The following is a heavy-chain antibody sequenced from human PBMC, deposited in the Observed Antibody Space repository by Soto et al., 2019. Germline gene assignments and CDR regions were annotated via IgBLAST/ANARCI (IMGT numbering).Heavy chain of an antibody. J-gene: IGHJ3*02. D-gene: IGHD4-17*01. V-gene: IGHV3-23*01. CDR3: ARTFGYGDYGAFDI. Sequence: PGGSLRLSCAASGFTFSSYAMSWVRQAPGKGLEWVSAISGSGGSTYYAASVKGRFTISRDNSKNTLYLQMNGLRSEDTAVYYCARTFGYGDYGAFDIWGQGTMVTVSS. CDR1: GFTFSSYA. CDR2: ISGSGGST.